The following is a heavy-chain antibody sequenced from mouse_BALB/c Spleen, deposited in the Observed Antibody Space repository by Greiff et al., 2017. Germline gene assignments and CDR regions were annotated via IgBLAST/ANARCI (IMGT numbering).Heavy chain of an antibody. CDR2: IYPGDGDT. D-gene: IGHD2-4*01. J-gene: IGHJ4*01. Sequence: QVQLQQSGAELARPGASVKLSCKASGYTFTSYWMQWVKQRPGQGLEWIGAIYPGDGDTRYTQKFKGKATLTADKSSSTAYMQLSSLASEDSAVYYCARSYDYDGGAMDYWGQGTSVTVSS. CDR1: GYTFTSYW. V-gene: IGHV1-87*01. CDR3: ARSYDYDGGAMDY.